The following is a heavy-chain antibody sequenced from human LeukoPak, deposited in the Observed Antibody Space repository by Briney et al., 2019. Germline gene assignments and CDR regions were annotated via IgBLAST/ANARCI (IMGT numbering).Heavy chain of an antibody. J-gene: IGHJ4*02. V-gene: IGHV3-23*01. CDR3: ARGIYGGNSPLVDY. CDR1: GFTLSSYE. CDR2: IDYSGGST. D-gene: IGHD4-23*01. Sequence: GGSLRLSCTASGFTLSSYEMSWIRQAPGKGLEWVSSIDYSGGSTYYADSVKGRFTISRDNSKNTLYLQLNSLRGDDTAVYYCARGIYGGNSPLVDYWGQGTLVTVSS.